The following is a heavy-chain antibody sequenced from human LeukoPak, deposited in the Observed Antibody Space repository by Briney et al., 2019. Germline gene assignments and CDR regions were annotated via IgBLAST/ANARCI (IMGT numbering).Heavy chain of an antibody. D-gene: IGHD6-13*01. Sequence: GGSLRLSCAASGFTVSSNYMSWVRQAPGKGLEWVSVIYSGGSTYYADSVKGRFTISRDNSKNTLYLQMNSLRTEDTAVYYCARERRAAASDWGQGTLVTVSS. V-gene: IGHV3-66*01. CDR3: ARERRAAASD. CDR2: IYSGGST. CDR1: GFTVSSNY. J-gene: IGHJ4*02.